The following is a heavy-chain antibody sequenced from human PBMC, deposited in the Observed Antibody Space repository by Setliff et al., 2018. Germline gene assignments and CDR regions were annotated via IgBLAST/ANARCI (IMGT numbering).Heavy chain of an antibody. CDR3: ARGPPPPSVHYYMDV. CDR2: MNPTSGNT. J-gene: IGHJ6*03. Sequence: ASVKVSCKASGGTFTNYDINWVRQATGQGLEWMGWMNPTSGNTGYAQKFQGRVTMTRNTSISTAYMELSSLRSEDTAVYYCARGPPPPSVHYYMDVWGKGTTVTVSS. V-gene: IGHV1-8*02. CDR1: GGTFTNYD. D-gene: IGHD1-26*01.